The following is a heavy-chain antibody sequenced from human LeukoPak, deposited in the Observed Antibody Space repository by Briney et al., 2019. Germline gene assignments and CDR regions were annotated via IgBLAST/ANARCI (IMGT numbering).Heavy chain of an antibody. J-gene: IGHJ4*02. Sequence: GGSLRLSCAASGFTFSSYSMNWVRQAPGKGLEWVSSISSSSSYISYADSVKGRFTISGDNAKNSLYLQINNLRVEDTAVYYCARGRPLFEDYWGQGTLVTVSS. CDR3: ARGRPLFEDY. CDR1: GFTFSSYS. D-gene: IGHD3-10*02. V-gene: IGHV3-21*01. CDR2: ISSSSSYI.